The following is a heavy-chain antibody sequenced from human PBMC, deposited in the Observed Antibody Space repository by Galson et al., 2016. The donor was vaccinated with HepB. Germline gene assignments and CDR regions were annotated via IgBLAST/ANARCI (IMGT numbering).Heavy chain of an antibody. V-gene: IGHV4-34*01. D-gene: IGHD3-22*01. Sequence: LSLTCTVYGGSFRGYYWTWIRQPPGKGLEWIAEINHKDNSNYNPSLKSRVTISVDTSKNQFSLKLTSVTAADTALYYCARTTIIAPFRRRYFQEWGQGTLVSVSS. J-gene: IGHJ1*01. CDR2: INHKDNS. CDR3: ARTTIIAPFRRRYFQE. CDR1: GGSFRGYY.